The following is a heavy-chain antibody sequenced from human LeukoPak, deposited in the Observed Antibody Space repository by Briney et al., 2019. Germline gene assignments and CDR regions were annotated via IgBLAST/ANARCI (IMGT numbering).Heavy chain of an antibody. CDR3: ARGLLASGDY. D-gene: IGHD3-3*02. J-gene: IGHJ4*02. V-gene: IGHV3-53*01. Sequence: PGGSLRLFCAASGFTVSSNYMSWVRQAPGKGLEWVSIIYSGGNTYYADSVKGRFTISRDNSKNTLYLQMNSLRAEDTAVYYCARGLLASGDYWGQGTLVTVSS. CDR2: IYSGGNT. CDR1: GFTVSSNY.